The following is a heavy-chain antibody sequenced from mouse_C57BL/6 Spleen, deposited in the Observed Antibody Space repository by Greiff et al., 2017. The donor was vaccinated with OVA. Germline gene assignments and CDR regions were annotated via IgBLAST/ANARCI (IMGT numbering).Heavy chain of an antibody. CDR1: GYTFTDYN. CDR2: INPNNGGT. Sequence: EVQLQQSGPELVKPGASVKIPCKASGYTFTDYNMDWVKQSHGKSLEWIGDINPNNGGTIYNQKFKGKATLTVDKSSSTAYMELRSLTSEDTAVYYCARVYYGSPWYFDVWGTGTTVTVSS. CDR3: ARVYYGSPWYFDV. V-gene: IGHV1-18*01. D-gene: IGHD1-1*01. J-gene: IGHJ1*03.